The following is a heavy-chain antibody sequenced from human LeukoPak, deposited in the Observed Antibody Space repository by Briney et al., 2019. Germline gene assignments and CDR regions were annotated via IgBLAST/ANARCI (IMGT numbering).Heavy chain of an antibody. J-gene: IGHJ4*02. D-gene: IGHD3-22*01. CDR2: ISGSGDGT. V-gene: IGHV3-23*01. CDR1: GLPFSNAW. CDR3: ASEMRYYYDSSGYYLPPDY. Sequence: GGSLRLSCAASGLPFSNAWLNWVRQAPGKGLEWVSLISGSGDGTYYADSVKGRFTISRDNSKNSLYLQMNSLRAEDTAVYYCASEMRYYYDSSGYYLPPDYWGQGTLVTVSS.